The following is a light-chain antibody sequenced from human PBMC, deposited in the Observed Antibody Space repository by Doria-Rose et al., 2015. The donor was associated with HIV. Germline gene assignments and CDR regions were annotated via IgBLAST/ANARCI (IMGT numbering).Light chain of an antibody. CDR1: SSNIDNKY. CDR3: GTWDDSLIVV. Sequence: QSVVTQPPSVSAAPGQTITISCSGSSSNIDNKYVSWYQQLPGTAPKLLIYDNNKRPSGIPDRFSGPKSGTSATLGITGLQTGDEADYYCGTWDDSLIVVFGGGTKLTVL. V-gene: IGLV1-51*01. J-gene: IGLJ3*02. CDR2: DNN.